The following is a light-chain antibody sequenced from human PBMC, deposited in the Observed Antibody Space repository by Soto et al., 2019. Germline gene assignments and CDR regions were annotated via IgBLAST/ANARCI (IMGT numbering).Light chain of an antibody. CDR2: GNN. J-gene: IGLJ1*01. V-gene: IGLV1-40*01. CDR3: QSYDSSLNGYV. Sequence: QSVLTQPSSVSRAPGQRVSISCTGSSSNIGAGYGVHWYNQLPGTAPKLLIFGNNNRPPGVPDRFSGSKSGTSASLGITVLQAEDEADDYCQSYDSSLNGYVFGTGTKVTV. CDR1: SSNIGAGYG.